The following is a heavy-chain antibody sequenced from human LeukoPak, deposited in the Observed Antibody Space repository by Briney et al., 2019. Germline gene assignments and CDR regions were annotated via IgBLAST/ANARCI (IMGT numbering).Heavy chain of an antibody. CDR3: ARHVPRVRGIDP. Sequence: SETLSLTCAVYGGSFSGYYWSWIRQPPGKGLEWIGEINHSGSTNYNPSLKSRVTISVDTSKNQFSLKLGSVTAADTAVYYCARHVPRVRGIDPWGQGTLVTVSS. CDR2: INHSGST. CDR1: GGSFSGYY. D-gene: IGHD3-10*02. J-gene: IGHJ5*02. V-gene: IGHV4-34*01.